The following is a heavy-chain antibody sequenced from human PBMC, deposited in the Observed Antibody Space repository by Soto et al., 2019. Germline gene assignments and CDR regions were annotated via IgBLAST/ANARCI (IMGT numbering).Heavy chain of an antibody. J-gene: IGHJ5*02. CDR1: GYTFTSYG. D-gene: IGHD2-2*01. Sequence: ASVKVSCKASGYTFTSYGISWVRQAPGQGLEWMGWISAYNGNTNYAQKLQGRVTMTTDTSTSTAYMELRSLRSDDTAVYYCARDRTPYCSSTSCYGGFWFDPWGQGTLVTVSS. CDR2: ISAYNGNT. V-gene: IGHV1-18*01. CDR3: ARDRTPYCSSTSCYGGFWFDP.